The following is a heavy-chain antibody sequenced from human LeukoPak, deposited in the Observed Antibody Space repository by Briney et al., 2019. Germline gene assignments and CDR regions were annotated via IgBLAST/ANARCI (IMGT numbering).Heavy chain of an antibody. Sequence: QTLSPTCAISGDSVSSNSAAWNWIRQSPSRGLEWLGRTYYRSKWYYDYAVAVKSRISINPDTSKNQFSLQLSSVTPEDTAVYYCARDPVGGSTIFDYWGQGTLVTVSS. J-gene: IGHJ4*02. CDR1: GDSVSSNSAA. D-gene: IGHD1-26*01. CDR3: ARDPVGGSTIFDY. V-gene: IGHV6-1*01. CDR2: TYYRSKWYY.